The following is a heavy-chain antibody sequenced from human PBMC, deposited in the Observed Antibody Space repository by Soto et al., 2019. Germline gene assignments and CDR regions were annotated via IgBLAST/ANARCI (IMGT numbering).Heavy chain of an antibody. CDR1: GGSISSSSYY. V-gene: IGHV4-39*01. D-gene: IGHD3-16*01. Sequence: SETLSLTCTVSGGSISSSSYYWGWIRQPPGKGLEWIGSIYYSGGTYYNPSLKSRVTISVDTSKNQFSLKLSSVTAADTAVYYCARHPTGGWGQGTLVTVSS. CDR3: ARHPTGG. J-gene: IGHJ4*02. CDR2: IYYSGGT.